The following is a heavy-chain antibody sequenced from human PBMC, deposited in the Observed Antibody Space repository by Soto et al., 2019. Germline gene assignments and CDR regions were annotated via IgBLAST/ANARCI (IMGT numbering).Heavy chain of an antibody. D-gene: IGHD2-8*01. CDR1: GGSISSGDYY. CDR3: ARAGVVLDY. J-gene: IGHJ4*02. CDR2: IYYSGRT. V-gene: IGHV4-30-4*01. Sequence: QVQLQESGPGLVKPSQTLSLTCTVSGGSISSGDYYWSWIRQPPGKGLEWIGYIYYSGRTYYNPYLKSRVTITADTSKNQFPLKLSSVTAADTAVDYCARAGVVLDYWGQGTLVTVSS.